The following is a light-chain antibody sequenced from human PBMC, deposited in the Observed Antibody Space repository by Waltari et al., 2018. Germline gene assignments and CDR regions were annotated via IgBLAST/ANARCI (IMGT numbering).Light chain of an antibody. Sequence: SYELTQPPSVSVSPGQKSSIPGSGEDLGEKKACWYQQKPGQSPVLVIYQDSKRPSGIPERFSGSNSGNTATLTISGTQAMDEADYYCQAWDSSTVVFGGGTKLTVL. CDR3: QAWDSSTVV. CDR2: QDS. CDR1: DLGEKK. V-gene: IGLV3-1*01. J-gene: IGLJ2*01.